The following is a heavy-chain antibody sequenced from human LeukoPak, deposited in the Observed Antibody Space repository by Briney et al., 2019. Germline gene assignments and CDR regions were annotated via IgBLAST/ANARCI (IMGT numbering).Heavy chain of an antibody. J-gene: IGHJ4*02. CDR1: GGSFSGYY. V-gene: IGHV4-34*01. Sequence: SETLSLTCAAYGGSFSGYYWSWIRQPPGKGLEWIGEINHSGSTNYNPSLKSRVTISVDTSKNQFSLKLSSVTAADTAVYYCARGYGVSNDYWGQGTLVTVSS. CDR2: INHSGST. D-gene: IGHD4-17*01. CDR3: ARGYGVSNDY.